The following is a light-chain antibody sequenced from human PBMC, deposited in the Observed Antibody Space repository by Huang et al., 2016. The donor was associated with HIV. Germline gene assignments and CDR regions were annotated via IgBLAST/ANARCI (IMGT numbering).Light chain of an antibody. CDR3: HQGFSPQT. Sequence: DIQLTQSPSSLSASVVVRVTITCRAILSVSIYLNCYQQKPGKAPDVLIYAASSVHRGVPSRFSGSGSGTDFTLTISSLQPEDFATYYCHQGFSPQTFGQGTKVDIK. V-gene: IGKV1-39*01. CDR2: AAS. J-gene: IGKJ1*01. CDR1: LSVSIY.